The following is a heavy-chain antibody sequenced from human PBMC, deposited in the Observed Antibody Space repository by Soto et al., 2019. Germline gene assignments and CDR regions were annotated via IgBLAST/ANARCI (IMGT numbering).Heavy chain of an antibody. CDR2: IKGKTDGGTT. Sequence: GGSLRLSCAASGFTFSNAWMNWVRQAPGKGLEWVGRIKGKTDGGTTDYAAPVKGRFTISRDDSKNTLYLQMNSLKTEDTAVYYCTTDPPVVTATPGYWGQGTLVTVSS. CDR3: TTDPPVVTATPGY. CDR1: GFTFSNAW. D-gene: IGHD2-21*02. J-gene: IGHJ4*02. V-gene: IGHV3-15*07.